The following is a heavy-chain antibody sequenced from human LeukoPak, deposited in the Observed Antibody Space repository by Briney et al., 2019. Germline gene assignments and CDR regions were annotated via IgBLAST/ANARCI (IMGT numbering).Heavy chain of an antibody. D-gene: IGHD3-3*01. Sequence: SETLSLTCAVYGGSFSGYYWSWIRQPPGKGLEWMGEINHSGSTNYNPSLKSRVTISVDASKNQFSRKLSSVTAADTAVYYCARGITIFGVVRVPYYYDGMDVWGEGTTVTVSS. CDR1: GGSFSGYY. CDR3: ARGITIFGVVRVPYYYDGMDV. CDR2: INHSGST. V-gene: IGHV4-34*01. J-gene: IGHJ6*04.